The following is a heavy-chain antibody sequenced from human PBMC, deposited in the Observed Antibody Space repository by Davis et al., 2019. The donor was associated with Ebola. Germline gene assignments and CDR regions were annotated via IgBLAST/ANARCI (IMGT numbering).Heavy chain of an antibody. CDR2: INAGNGNT. J-gene: IGHJ5*02. CDR1: GYTFTSYA. D-gene: IGHD6-13*01. V-gene: IGHV1-3*01. CDR3: ARDPWGPIAAARDNWFDP. Sequence: AASVKVSCKASGYTFTSYAMHWVRQAPGQRLEWMGWINAGNGNTKYSQKFQGRVTITADKSTSTAYMELSSLRSEDTAVYYCARDPWGPIAAARDNWFDPWGQGTLVTVSS.